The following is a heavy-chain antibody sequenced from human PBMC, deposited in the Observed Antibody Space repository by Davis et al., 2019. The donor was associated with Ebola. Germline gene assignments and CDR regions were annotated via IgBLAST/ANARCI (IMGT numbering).Heavy chain of an antibody. D-gene: IGHD6-19*01. V-gene: IGHV4-34*01. CDR3: ATGYSSGWNHYYGMDV. J-gene: IGHJ6*02. CDR1: GGSFSGYY. CDR2: INDSGSA. Sequence: MPSETLSLTCAVYGGSFSGYYWSWNRQLPGKGLEWIGEINDSGSANYNPSLKSRVTISVDTSKNQFSLKLSSVTAADTDVYYCATGYSSGWNHYYGMDVWGQGTTVTVSS.